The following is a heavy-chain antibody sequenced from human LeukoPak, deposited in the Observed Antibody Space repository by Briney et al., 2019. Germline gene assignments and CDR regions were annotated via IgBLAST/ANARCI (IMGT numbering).Heavy chain of an antibody. J-gene: IGHJ6*03. V-gene: IGHV3-30*03. D-gene: IGHD3-3*01. Sequence: PGGSLRLSCAASGFTFSTYGMHWVRQAPGKGLEWVAVISCDGSNKYYADSVKGRFTMSRDNSKNTLDLQMNSLRAEDTAVYYCARTYDFWSGYYYMDVWGKGTTVTVSS. CDR1: GFTFSTYG. CDR2: ISCDGSNK. CDR3: ARTYDFWSGYYYMDV.